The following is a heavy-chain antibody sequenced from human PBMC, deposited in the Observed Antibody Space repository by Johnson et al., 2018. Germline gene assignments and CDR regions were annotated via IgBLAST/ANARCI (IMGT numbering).Heavy chain of an antibody. V-gene: IGHV1-69*01. J-gene: IGHJ6*02. CDR1: GGIFSRFT. D-gene: IGHD3-22*01. CDR3: ARVRDDRNGNSFYFYYYGLDV. CDR2: IPPLSRSP. Sequence: VQLVESGAEVKKPGSSVKVSCKTSGGIFSRFTISWVRQAPGQGLEWMGGIPPLSRSPSYTQGRVTFSADESTSTAYKELSSLRADDTAVYFCARVRDDRNGNSFYFYYYGLDVWGQGTTVTVSS.